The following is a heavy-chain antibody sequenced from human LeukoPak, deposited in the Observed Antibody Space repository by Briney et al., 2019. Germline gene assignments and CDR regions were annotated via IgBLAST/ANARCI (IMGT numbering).Heavy chain of an antibody. CDR1: AFTFSSYA. D-gene: IGHD3-3*01. Sequence: TGGSLRLSCEASAFTFSSYAMSWVRQAPGKGLEWVSAISGSGGSTYYADSVKGRFTISRDNSKNTLYLQMNSLRAEDTAVYYCAKDYERDFWSGYYSSYYGMDVWGQGTTVTVSS. J-gene: IGHJ6*02. CDR2: ISGSGGST. CDR3: AKDYERDFWSGYYSSYYGMDV. V-gene: IGHV3-23*01.